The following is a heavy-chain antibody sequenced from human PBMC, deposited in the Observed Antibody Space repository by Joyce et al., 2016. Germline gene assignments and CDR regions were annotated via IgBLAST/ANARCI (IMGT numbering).Heavy chain of an antibody. V-gene: IGHV3-30*18. Sequence: QVQLVESGGGVVQPGRSLRLSCASSGFTFSSYGMHWVRQAPGNGLEWVALISFDGNTQYYADSVKGRFTVSRDNSKNTLYLQMNSLRAEDTAVFYCAKSAENYFAFDIWGQGTMVTVSS. J-gene: IGHJ3*02. CDR1: GFTFSSYG. D-gene: IGHD2/OR15-2a*01. CDR3: AKSAENYFAFDI. CDR2: ISFDGNTQ.